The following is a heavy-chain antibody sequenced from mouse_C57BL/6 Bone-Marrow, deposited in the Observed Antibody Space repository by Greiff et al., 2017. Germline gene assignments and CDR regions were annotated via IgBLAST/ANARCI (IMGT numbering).Heavy chain of an antibody. CDR2: INPSNGGT. CDR3: ARSGYYYGSSSYAMDY. Sequence: QVHVKQPGTELVKPGASVKLSCKASGYTFTSYWMHWVKQRPGQGLAWIGNINPSNGGTNYNEKFKSKATLTVDKSSSTAYMQLSSLTSEDSAVYYCARSGYYYGSSSYAMDYWGQGTSVTVSS. CDR1: GYTFTSYW. D-gene: IGHD1-1*01. J-gene: IGHJ4*01. V-gene: IGHV1-53*01.